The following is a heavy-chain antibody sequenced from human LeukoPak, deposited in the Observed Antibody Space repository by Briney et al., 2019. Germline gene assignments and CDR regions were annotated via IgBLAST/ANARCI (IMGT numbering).Heavy chain of an antibody. Sequence: GGSLRLSCAASGFRFSSYDMHWVRQAPGKGLEWVAATSSDGSKKYYVDSAKGRFTISRDNSKNTLYLQMNSLRPEDTAMFYCAKAPTPYGSGSYSPDWGQGTLVTVSS. J-gene: IGHJ4*02. V-gene: IGHV3-30*18. CDR2: TSSDGSKK. CDR3: AKAPTPYGSGSYSPD. CDR1: GFRFSSYD. D-gene: IGHD3-10*01.